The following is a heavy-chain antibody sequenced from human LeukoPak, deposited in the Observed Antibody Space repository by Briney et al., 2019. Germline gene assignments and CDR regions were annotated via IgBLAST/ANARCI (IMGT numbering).Heavy chain of an antibody. V-gene: IGHV3-21*01. Sequence: GGSLRLSCAASGFTLSNHAMIWVRQAPGKGLEWVSSISSSSSYIYYADSVKGRFTISRDNAKNSLYLQMNSLRAEDTAVYYCASSIVGATLTIWGQGTMVTVSS. CDR1: GFTLSNHA. CDR3: ASSIVGATLTI. D-gene: IGHD1-26*01. J-gene: IGHJ3*02. CDR2: ISSSSSYI.